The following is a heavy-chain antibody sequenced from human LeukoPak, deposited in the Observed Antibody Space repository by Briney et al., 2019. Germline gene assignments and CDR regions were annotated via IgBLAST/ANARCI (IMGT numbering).Heavy chain of an antibody. Sequence: GASVKVSCKASGYTFTSYGISWVRQAPGQGLEWMGWISAYNGNTNYAQKLQGRVTMTTDTSTSTAYMELRSLRSDDTAVYYCARGRDYDILTGYYPFDYWGQGILVTVFS. V-gene: IGHV1-18*01. CDR1: GYTFTSYG. CDR2: ISAYNGNT. J-gene: IGHJ4*02. D-gene: IGHD3-9*01. CDR3: ARGRDYDILTGYYPFDY.